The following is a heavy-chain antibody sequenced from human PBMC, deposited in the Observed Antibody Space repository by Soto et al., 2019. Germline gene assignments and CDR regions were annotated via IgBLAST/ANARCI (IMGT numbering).Heavy chain of an antibody. CDR3: AAGSGWYGPLAY. D-gene: IGHD6-19*01. CDR2: IYYSGST. Sequence: PSETLSLTCTVSGGSISSSSYYWSWIRQPPGKGLEWIGYIYYSGSTNYNPSLKSRVTISVDTSKNQFSLKLSSVTAADTAVYYCAAGSGWYGPLAYWGQGTLVTVSS. J-gene: IGHJ4*02. V-gene: IGHV4-61*01. CDR1: GGSISSSSYY.